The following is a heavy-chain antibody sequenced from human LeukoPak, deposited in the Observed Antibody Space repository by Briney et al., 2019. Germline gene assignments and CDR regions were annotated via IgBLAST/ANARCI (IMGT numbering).Heavy chain of an antibody. CDR1: GGSIISGGYY. J-gene: IGHJ3*02. V-gene: IGHV4-31*03. Sequence: TSETLSLTCTVSGGSIISGGYYWSWIRQHPGEGLEWIGYIYYSGSTYYNPSLKSRVTISVDTSKNQFSLKLSSVTAADTAVYYCARIDSSGYYTTAFDIWGQGTMVTVSS. CDR2: IYYSGST. D-gene: IGHD3-22*01. CDR3: ARIDSSGYYTTAFDI.